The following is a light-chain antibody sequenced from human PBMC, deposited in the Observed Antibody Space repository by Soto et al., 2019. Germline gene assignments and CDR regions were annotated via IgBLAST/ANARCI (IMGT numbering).Light chain of an antibody. V-gene: IGKV3-20*01. CDR2: GAS. Sequence: EIVLTQSPGTLSLSPGERATLSCRASQSVSSSYLAWYQQKPGQAPRLLIYGASSRATGIPDRFSGSGSGTDFTLTISRLEPEDFATYYCQQFDELPRTFGQGTKLEIK. J-gene: IGKJ2*01. CDR3: QQFDELPRT. CDR1: QSVSSSY.